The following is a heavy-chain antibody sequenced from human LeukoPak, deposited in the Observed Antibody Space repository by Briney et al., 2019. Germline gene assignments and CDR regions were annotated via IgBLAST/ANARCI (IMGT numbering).Heavy chain of an antibody. CDR1: GFTFSSYA. CDR3: AKDNSRTTYDAFDI. Sequence: GGSLRLSCAASGFTFSSYAMTWVRQAPGKGLEWVSAISGSGGSTYYADSVKGRFTISRDNSKSTLCLQMNSLRAEDTAVYYCAKDNSRTTYDAFDIWGQGTMVTVSS. CDR2: ISGSGGST. D-gene: IGHD2/OR15-2a*01. V-gene: IGHV3-23*01. J-gene: IGHJ3*02.